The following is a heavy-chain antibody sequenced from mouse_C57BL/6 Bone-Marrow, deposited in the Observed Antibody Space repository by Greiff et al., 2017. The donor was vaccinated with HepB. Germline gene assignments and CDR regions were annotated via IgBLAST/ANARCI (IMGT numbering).Heavy chain of an antibody. CDR3: APYYGSSPAWFAY. CDR2: IDPANGNT. D-gene: IGHD1-1*01. CDR1: GFNIKNTY. Sequence: EVQGVESVAELVRPGASVKLSCTASGFNIKNTYMHWVKQRPEQGLEWIGRIDPANGNTKYSPKFQGKATITADTSSNTAYLQLSSLTSEDTAIYYCAPYYGSSPAWFAYWGQGTLVTVSA. J-gene: IGHJ3*01. V-gene: IGHV14-3*01.